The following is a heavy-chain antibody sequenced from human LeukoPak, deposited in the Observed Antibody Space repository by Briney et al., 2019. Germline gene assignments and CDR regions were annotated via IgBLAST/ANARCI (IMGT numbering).Heavy chain of an antibody. Sequence: SETLSLTCIVSGGSISCGSHYWGWIRQPPGKRLEWTGSMHYSGITYYNPSLTSRVTISVDTSKNQFSLRLTSVTATDTAVYYCARYPYSDSGVWQAFDYWGQGTLVTVSS. CDR2: MHYSGIT. CDR1: GGSISCGSHY. D-gene: IGHD5-12*01. J-gene: IGHJ4*02. CDR3: ARYPYSDSGVWQAFDY. V-gene: IGHV4-39*01.